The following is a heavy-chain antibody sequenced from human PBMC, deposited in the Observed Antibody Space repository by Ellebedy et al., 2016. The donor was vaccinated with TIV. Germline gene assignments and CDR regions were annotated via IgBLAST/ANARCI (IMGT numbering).Heavy chain of an antibody. CDR2: ISYDGTNE. CDR3: AKNRQFYTNYATLDY. Sequence: GGSLRLSXAASGFTFNNYAMHWVRQAPGKGLEWVAVISYDGTNERYADSVKGRFTISRDNSKNALFLEMNNLRAEDTAVYYCAKNRQFYTNYATLDYWGHGTLVTVSS. D-gene: IGHD1-7*01. CDR1: GFTFNNYA. V-gene: IGHV3-30*18. J-gene: IGHJ4*01.